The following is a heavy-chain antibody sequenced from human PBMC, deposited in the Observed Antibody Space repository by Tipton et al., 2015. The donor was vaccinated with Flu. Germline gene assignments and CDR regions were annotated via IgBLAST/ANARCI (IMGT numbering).Heavy chain of an antibody. CDR3: VRGRGGYPLYYFDY. D-gene: IGHD5-12*01. J-gene: IGHJ4*02. Sequence: SLRLSCTASGFTFDDYGMTWVRQAPGKGLEWVSDIKWNGGSTGYADSVKGRFTISRDNAKNFLYLQMSSLRAEDTALYYCVRGRGGYPLYYFDYWGQGTLVTVSS. CDR2: IKWNGGST. V-gene: IGHV3-20*04. CDR1: GFTFDDYG.